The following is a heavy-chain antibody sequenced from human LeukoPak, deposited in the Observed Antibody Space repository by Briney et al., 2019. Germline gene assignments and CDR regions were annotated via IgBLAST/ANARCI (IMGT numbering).Heavy chain of an antibody. CDR2: VSGSAGST. V-gene: IGHV3-23*01. CDR3: AKVSPYGWYAFDY. D-gene: IGHD6-19*01. J-gene: IGHJ4*02. CDR1: GFTFSSYA. Sequence: GGSLRLSWAASGFTFSSYAMSWVRQAPGKGLEWVSAVSGSAGSTYYADSVKGRFTISRDNSKNTLYLQMNSLRAEDTAVYYCAKVSPYGWYAFDYWGQGTLVTVSS.